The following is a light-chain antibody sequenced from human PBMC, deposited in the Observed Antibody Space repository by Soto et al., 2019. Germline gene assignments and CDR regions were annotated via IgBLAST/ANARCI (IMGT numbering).Light chain of an antibody. V-gene: IGLV2-8*01. CDR1: SSDVGAFNY. CDR3: SSYSSTDALLV. Sequence: QSALTQPPSASGSPGQSVTISCTGTSSDVGAFNYVSWYQQHPGKAPRLIIYEVTNRPSGVSDRFSGSKSGDTATLTISGLRPEDESFYFCSSYSSTDALLVFGGGTKVTVL. J-gene: IGLJ2*01. CDR2: EVT.